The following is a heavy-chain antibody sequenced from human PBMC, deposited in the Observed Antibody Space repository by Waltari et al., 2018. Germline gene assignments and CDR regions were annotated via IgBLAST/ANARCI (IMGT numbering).Heavy chain of an antibody. J-gene: IGHJ3*02. Sequence: EVQLVESGGDLVQPGGSLRLSCAASGLTLSYFWMSWFRRTQGKGLEWVANIKQEGSVKYYVDSVKGRFTISRDNAKNSLYLQMNSLRVDDTAMYYCVRGGGSFDIWGQGTMVTVSS. CDR1: GLTLSYFW. CDR3: VRGGGSFDI. CDR2: IKQEGSVK. D-gene: IGHD1-26*01. V-gene: IGHV3-7*01.